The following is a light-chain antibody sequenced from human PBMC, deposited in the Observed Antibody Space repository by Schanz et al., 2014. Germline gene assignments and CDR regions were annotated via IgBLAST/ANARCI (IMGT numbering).Light chain of an antibody. Sequence: EIVLTQSPGTLSLSRGERATLSCRASQNVRLNDLAWYQHKPGQAPRLLVYGASSRATGIPDRFSGSGSGTEFTLTISSLQSEDFAVYYCQQYSRWPLFGPGTAVDIK. J-gene: IGKJ3*01. CDR1: QNVRLND. CDR2: GAS. CDR3: QQYSRWPL. V-gene: IGKV3-20*01.